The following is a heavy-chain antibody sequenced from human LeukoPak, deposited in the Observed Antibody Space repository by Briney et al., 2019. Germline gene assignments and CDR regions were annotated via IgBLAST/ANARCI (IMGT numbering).Heavy chain of an antibody. V-gene: IGHV3-23*01. CDR2: ISGSGGST. CDR1: GFTIISYA. D-gene: IGHD3-10*01. Sequence: PGGSLRLSCEASGFTIISYAMSWLRQAPGKGLEWVSTISGSGGSTYYADSVKGRFTISRDNSKNTLYVQMSSLRADDTAVYYCAKGYYYGSGSYSTFDYWGQGTLVTVSS. J-gene: IGHJ4*02. CDR3: AKGYYYGSGSYSTFDY.